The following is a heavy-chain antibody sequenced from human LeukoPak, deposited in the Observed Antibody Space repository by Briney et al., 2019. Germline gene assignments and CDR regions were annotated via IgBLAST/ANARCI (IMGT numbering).Heavy chain of an antibody. Sequence: ASVKVSCKASGYTFTDFYIHWVRQAPGQGLEWMGWINPNSGGADFVQKFQGRVTMTRDTSISTAYMELSRPTSDDTSLYYCARGRGTWFYFDYWGQGALVTVSS. CDR2: INPNSGGA. CDR1: GYTFTDFY. D-gene: IGHD6-13*01. V-gene: IGHV1-2*02. CDR3: ARGRGTWFYFDY. J-gene: IGHJ4*02.